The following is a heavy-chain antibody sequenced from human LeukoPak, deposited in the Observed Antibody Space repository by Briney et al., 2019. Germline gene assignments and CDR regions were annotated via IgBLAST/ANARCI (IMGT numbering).Heavy chain of an antibody. CDR2: INPNSGGT. D-gene: IGHD2-15*01. V-gene: IGHV1-2*02. CDR1: GYTFTGYY. CDR3: ARVMANCSGGSCYLDY. Sequence: ASVKVSCKASGYTFTGYYMHWVRQAPGQGLEWMGWINPNSGGTNYAQKFQGRVTMTRDTSISTAYMELSRLRSDDTAVYYCARVMANCSGGSCYLDYWGQGTLVTVSS. J-gene: IGHJ4*02.